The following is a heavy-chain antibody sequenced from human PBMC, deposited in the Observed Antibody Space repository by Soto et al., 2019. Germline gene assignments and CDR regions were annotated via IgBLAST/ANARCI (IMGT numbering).Heavy chain of an antibody. D-gene: IGHD6-6*01. CDR2: ISGSGGGT. CDR3: AKTAAARPNLYLYS. Sequence: PGGSLRLSCAATGFTFSSYAMSWVRQAPGKGLEWVSVISGSGGGTYYADSVKGRFTISRDKSKNTLYLQMNSLRVEDTAVFYCAKTAAARPNLYLYSWGQGTLVTVSS. CDR1: GFTFSSYA. V-gene: IGHV3-23*01. J-gene: IGHJ4*02.